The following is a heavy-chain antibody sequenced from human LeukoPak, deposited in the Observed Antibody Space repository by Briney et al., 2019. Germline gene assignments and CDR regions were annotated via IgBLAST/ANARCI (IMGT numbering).Heavy chain of an antibody. CDR3: PKDYVLLWFGELLSYFDY. D-gene: IGHD3-10*01. V-gene: IGHV3-23*01. J-gene: IGHJ4*02. CDR1: GFTFSSYA. Sequence: GGSLRLSCAASGFTFSSYAMSWVRQAPGKGLEWVSAIIGSGGSTYYADSVKGRFTISRDNSKNTLYLQMNSLRAEDTAVYYCPKDYVLLWFGELLSYFDYWGQGTLVTVSS. CDR2: IIGSGGST.